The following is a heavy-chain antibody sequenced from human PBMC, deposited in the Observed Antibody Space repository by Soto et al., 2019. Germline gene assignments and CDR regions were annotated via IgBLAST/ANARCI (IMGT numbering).Heavy chain of an antibody. D-gene: IGHD3-3*01. V-gene: IGHV6-1*01. CDR3: ARAGDYDSWSGYTSLYYFYGMDV. CDR1: GDRVSSNRAA. CDR2: TYYRSKWYN. J-gene: IGHJ6*02. Sequence: PSQTLSLTCAISGDRVSSNRAAWNWIRQSPSRGLEWLGRTYYRSKWYNDYAVSVKSRMTINPDTSKNQFSLQLNSVTPEDTAVYYCARAGDYDSWSGYTSLYYFYGMDVWGQGTTVTVS.